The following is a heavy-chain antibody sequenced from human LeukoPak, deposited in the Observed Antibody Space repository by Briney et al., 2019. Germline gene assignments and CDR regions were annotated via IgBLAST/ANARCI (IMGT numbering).Heavy chain of an antibody. Sequence: SETLSLTCTVSGGSISSCSYYWGWIRQPPGKGLEWIGSIYYSGSAYYNPSLKSRVTISVDTSKNQFSLKLSSVTAADTAVYYCARDKGYGDYGIAYWGQGTLVTVSS. CDR1: GGSISSCSYY. CDR3: ARDKGYGDYGIAY. CDR2: IYYSGSA. J-gene: IGHJ4*02. V-gene: IGHV4-39*07. D-gene: IGHD4-17*01.